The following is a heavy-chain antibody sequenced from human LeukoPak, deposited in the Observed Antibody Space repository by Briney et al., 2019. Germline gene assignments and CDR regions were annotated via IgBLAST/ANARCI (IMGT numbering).Heavy chain of an antibody. J-gene: IGHJ6*02. CDR2: ISGSGGSGGST. Sequence: GGSLRLSCAASGFTFSSYAMSWVRQAPGKGLEWVSLISGSGGSGGSTYYVDSVKGRFTISRDNSKSKLYLQMNSLRAEDTALYYCAKGTPFYAMDVWGQGTTVIVSS. D-gene: IGHD1-7*01. CDR3: AKGTPFYAMDV. V-gene: IGHV3-23*01. CDR1: GFTFSSYA.